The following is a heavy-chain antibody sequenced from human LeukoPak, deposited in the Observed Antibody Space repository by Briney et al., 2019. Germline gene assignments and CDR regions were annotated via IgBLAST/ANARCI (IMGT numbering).Heavy chain of an antibody. D-gene: IGHD5-12*01. CDR3: ARERVNSGYDCFDY. J-gene: IGHJ4*02. Sequence: PGGSLRLSCTVSGFTVSSNSMSWVRQAPGKGLEWVSFIYSDNTHYSDSVKGRFTISRDNSKNTLNLQMNSLRAEDTAVYYCARERVNSGYDCFDYWGQGTLVTVSS. V-gene: IGHV3-53*01. CDR2: IYSDNT. CDR1: GFTVSSNS.